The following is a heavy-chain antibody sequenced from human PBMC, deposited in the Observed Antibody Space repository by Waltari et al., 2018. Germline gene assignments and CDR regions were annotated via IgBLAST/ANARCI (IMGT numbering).Heavy chain of an antibody. CDR2: IYWNDDK. Sequence: QITLKESGPTLVKPTQTLTLTCTFSGFSLSTSGVGVGWIRQPPGKALEWLALIYWNDDKRYSPSLKSRLTITKDTSKNRVVLTMTNMDPVDTATYYCANRLPTYYYGSGSYLGDWFDPWGQGTLVTVSS. CDR3: ANRLPTYYYGSGSYLGDWFDP. CDR1: GFSLSTSGVG. D-gene: IGHD3-10*01. V-gene: IGHV2-5*01. J-gene: IGHJ5*02.